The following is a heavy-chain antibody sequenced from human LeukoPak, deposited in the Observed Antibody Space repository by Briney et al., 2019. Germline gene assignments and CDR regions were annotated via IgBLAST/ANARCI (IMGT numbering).Heavy chain of an antibody. D-gene: IGHD3-9*01. CDR1: GFTFSSYA. CDR3: AKATAPSYYDILTGLFDY. Sequence: GALRLSCAASGFTFSSYAMSWVRQAPGKGLEWVSAISGSGGSTYYADSVKGRFTIFRDDSKNTLYLQMNSLRAEDTAVYYCAKATAPSYYDILTGLFDYWGQGTLVTVSS. CDR2: ISGSGGST. V-gene: IGHV3-23*01. J-gene: IGHJ4*02.